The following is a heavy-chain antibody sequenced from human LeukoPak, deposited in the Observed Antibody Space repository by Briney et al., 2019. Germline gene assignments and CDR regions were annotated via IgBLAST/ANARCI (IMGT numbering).Heavy chain of an antibody. D-gene: IGHD3-9*01. CDR3: AKWGDYDVLTGYYVSDY. J-gene: IGHJ4*02. Sequence: SCKASGGTFSSYAISWVRQAPGKGLEWVSAITGSGGNTYYADSVKGRFTISRDNSKNTVFLQMNSLRAEDTAVYYCAKWGDYDVLTGYYVSDYWGQGTLVTVSS. V-gene: IGHV3-23*01. CDR2: ITGSGGNT. CDR1: GGTFSSYA.